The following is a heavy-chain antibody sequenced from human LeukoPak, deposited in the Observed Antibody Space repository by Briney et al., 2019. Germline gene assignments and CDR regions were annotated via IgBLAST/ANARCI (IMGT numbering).Heavy chain of an antibody. J-gene: IGHJ4*02. Sequence: GGSLRLSCATSGFTFNDYAMTWVRQAPGKGLEWVSTISGSGAATYYADSVKGRFTISRDNSKNTMYLQMTSLRAEDTAVYYCAKDLFTSGHDYWGQGTLVTVSS. D-gene: IGHD3-3*01. CDR2: ISGSGAAT. CDR3: AKDLFTSGHDY. CDR1: GFTFNDYA. V-gene: IGHV3-23*01.